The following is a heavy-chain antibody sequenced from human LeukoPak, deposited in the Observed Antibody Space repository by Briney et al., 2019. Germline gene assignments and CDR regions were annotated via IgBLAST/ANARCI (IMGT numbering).Heavy chain of an antibody. CDR1: GDSMTNYY. D-gene: IGHD1-26*01. CDR3: ARDRWELTPAKGWFDS. V-gene: IGHV4-4*07. J-gene: IGHJ5*01. CDR2: IYVSGRT. Sequence: PSETLSLTCAVSGDSMTNYYWSWIRQPAGQRLEWIGHIYVSGRTNYNPSFKSRVSMSIDTSKKQFSLNLTSVSAADTAVYFCARDRWELTPAKGWFDSWGQGTLVTVSS.